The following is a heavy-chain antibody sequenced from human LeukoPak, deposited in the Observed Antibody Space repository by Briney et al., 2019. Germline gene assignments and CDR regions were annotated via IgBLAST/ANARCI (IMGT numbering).Heavy chain of an antibody. D-gene: IGHD3-22*01. CDR1: GGSISSYY. CDR2: IYTSGST. J-gene: IGHJ4*02. CDR3: ARGGAQHYFDSSGYYFDY. V-gene: IGHV4-4*07. Sequence: SETLSLTCTVSGGSISSYYWSWIRQPAGKGLEGIGRIYTSGSTNYNPSLKSRVTMSVDTSKNQFSLKLSSVTAADTAVYYCARGGAQHYFDSSGYYFDYCGQGTLVTVSS.